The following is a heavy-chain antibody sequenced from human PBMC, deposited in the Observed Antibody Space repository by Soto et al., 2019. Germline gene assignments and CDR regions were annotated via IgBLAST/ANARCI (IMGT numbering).Heavy chain of an antibody. CDR2: IYSGGST. V-gene: IGHV3-66*01. D-gene: IGHD4-17*01. Sequence: GSLRLSCAASGFTVSSNYMSWVRQAPGKGLEWVSVIYSGGSTYYADSVKGRFTISRDKSKNTLYLQMNSLRAEDTAVYYCARVPYSNYSDYSYYFDYWGQGTLVTVSS. CDR3: ARVPYSNYSDYSYYFDY. J-gene: IGHJ4*02. CDR1: GFTVSSNY.